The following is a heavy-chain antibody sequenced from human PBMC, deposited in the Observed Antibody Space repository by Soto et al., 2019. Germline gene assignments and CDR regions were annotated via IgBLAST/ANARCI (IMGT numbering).Heavy chain of an antibody. J-gene: IGHJ4*02. CDR1: GYTFTSYA. CDR2: INAGNGNT. Sequence: QVQLVQSGAEEKKPGASVEVSCKASGYTFTSYAMHWVRQAPGQRLEWMGWINAGNGNTKYSQKFQGRVTITRDTSASPAYRELSSLRSEDTAVYDCARSGFGYDCWSGSIGYYVDYWCQVTLVTVCS. D-gene: IGHD3-3*01. CDR3: ARSGFGYDCWSGSIGYYVDY. V-gene: IGHV1-3*05.